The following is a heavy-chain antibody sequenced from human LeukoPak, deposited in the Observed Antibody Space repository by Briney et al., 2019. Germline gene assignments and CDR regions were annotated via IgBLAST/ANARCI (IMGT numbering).Heavy chain of an antibody. CDR3: ARLGAYCGGDCYFDY. D-gene: IGHD2-21*02. CDR2: IYPGDSDT. J-gene: IGHJ4*02. CDR1: GYSFTSYW. Sequence: GESLKISCKGSGYSFTSYWIGWVRQMPGKGLEWMGIIYPGDSDTRYSPSFQGQVTISADKSISTAYLQWSSLKASDTAMYYCARLGAYCGGDCYFDYWGQGTLVTVSS. V-gene: IGHV5-51*01.